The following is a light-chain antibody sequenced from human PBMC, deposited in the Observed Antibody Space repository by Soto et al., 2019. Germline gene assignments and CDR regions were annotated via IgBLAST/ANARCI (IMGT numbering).Light chain of an antibody. V-gene: IGLV2-8*01. CDR2: DVT. CDR1: NTDIGGHKF. CDR3: MCYAGGNNWV. Sequence: QSALTQPPSASGSPGQSVTISCTGTNTDIGGHKFVSWYQHHPGKAPKLVIYDVTKRPSGVPDRFSGSKSGNTASLTVSGLQAEDEADYYCMCYAGGNNWVFGGGTKLTVL. J-gene: IGLJ3*02.